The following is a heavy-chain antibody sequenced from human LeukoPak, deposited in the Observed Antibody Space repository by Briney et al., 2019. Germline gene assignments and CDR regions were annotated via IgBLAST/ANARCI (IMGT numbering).Heavy chain of an antibody. CDR2: IWYDGSNK. CDR3: AKDGHSSAYYFDY. D-gene: IGHD3-22*01. CDR1: GFTFSSYG. V-gene: IGHV3-33*06. Sequence: GGSLRLSCAASGFTFSSYGMHWARQAPGKGLEWVAVIWYDGSNKYYADSVKGRFTISRDNSKNTLYLQMNSLRAEDTAVYYCAKDGHSSAYYFDYWGQGTLVTVSS. J-gene: IGHJ4*02.